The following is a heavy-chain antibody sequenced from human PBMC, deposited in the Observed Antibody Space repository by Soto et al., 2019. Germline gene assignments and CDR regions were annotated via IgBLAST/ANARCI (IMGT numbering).Heavy chain of an antibody. D-gene: IGHD3-22*01. CDR2: ISIGSSTI. CDR1: GFTFSSNG. CDR3: ARHWGVYDSDIRTHIPHLDS. Sequence: EVQLVESGGGLVQPGGSLRLSCEASGFTFSSNGMNWVRQAPGKGLEWVSFISIGSSTINYADSVRGRFTISRDNAKNSLYLHMNSLRDEDTAVYYCARHWGVYDSDIRTHIPHLDSWGQGTLVTVSS. J-gene: IGHJ4*02. V-gene: IGHV3-48*02.